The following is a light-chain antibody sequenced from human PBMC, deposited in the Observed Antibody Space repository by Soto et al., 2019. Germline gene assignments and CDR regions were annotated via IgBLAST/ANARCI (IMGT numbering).Light chain of an antibody. V-gene: IGLV2-14*01. Sequence: QSVLTQPASVSGSPGQWITISCTGTRSDVGGYNYVSWYQQKPGKAPKLVIYDVSHRPSGVSDRFFGSKSGNTASLIISGLQAEEEADYYCFSYSTSRSRIFGGGTQLTVL. CDR1: RSDVGGYNY. J-gene: IGLJ2*01. CDR2: DVS. CDR3: FSYSTSRSRI.